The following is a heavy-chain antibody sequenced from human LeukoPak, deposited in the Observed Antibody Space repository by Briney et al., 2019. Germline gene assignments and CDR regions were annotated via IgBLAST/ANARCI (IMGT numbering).Heavy chain of an antibody. Sequence: ASVKVSCKASGGTFSSYAISWVRQAPGQGLEWMGRIIPILGIANYAQKFQGRVTITADKSTSTAYMELSSLRSEDTAVYYCARGYSSGWSGDYWGQGTLVTVSS. J-gene: IGHJ4*02. D-gene: IGHD6-19*01. CDR2: IIPILGIA. CDR1: GGTFSSYA. CDR3: ARGYSSGWSGDY. V-gene: IGHV1-69*04.